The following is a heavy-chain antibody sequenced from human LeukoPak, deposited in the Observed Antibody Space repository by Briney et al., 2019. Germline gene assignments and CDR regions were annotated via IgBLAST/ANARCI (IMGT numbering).Heavy chain of an antibody. V-gene: IGHV4-59*12. CDR2: IYYSGST. CDR1: GGSFSSYY. J-gene: IGHJ4*02. CDR3: ASQMIYSGEPTGGYYFDY. Sequence: PSETLSLTCAVYGGSFSSYYWSWIRQPPGKGLEWIGYIYYSGSTNYNPSLKSRVTISVDTSKNQFSLKLSSVTAADTAVYYCASQMIYSGEPTGGYYFDYWGQGTLVTVSS. D-gene: IGHD5-12*01.